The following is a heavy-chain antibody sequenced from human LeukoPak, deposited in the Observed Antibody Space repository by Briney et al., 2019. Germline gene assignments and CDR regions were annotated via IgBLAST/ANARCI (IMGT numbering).Heavy chain of an antibody. CDR1: GFTFSNYS. CDR3: AKDAQGLVRGGIYFDF. J-gene: IGHJ4*02. Sequence: GGSLRLSCAASGFTFSNYSMNWVRQAPGKGLEWVSSISSSSSYIYYADSVKGRFTISRDNSKNTLYLQMNSLRAEDTALYYCAKDAQGLVRGGIYFDFWGQGSLVTVSS. V-gene: IGHV3-21*04. D-gene: IGHD6-19*01. CDR2: ISSSSSYI.